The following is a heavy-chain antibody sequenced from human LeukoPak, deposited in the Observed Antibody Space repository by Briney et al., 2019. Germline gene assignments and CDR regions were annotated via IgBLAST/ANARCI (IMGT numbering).Heavy chain of an antibody. Sequence: SETLSLTCAVYGGSLSGYYWSWIRQPPGKGLEWIGEINHSGSTDYNPSLKSRVTISVDTSKNQFSLKLSSVTAADTAVYYCARQTAAAGKWVTAIRYWGQGTLVTVSS. CDR2: INHSGST. CDR3: ARQTAAAGKWVTAIRY. V-gene: IGHV4-34*01. CDR1: GGSLSGYY. J-gene: IGHJ4*02. D-gene: IGHD2-21*02.